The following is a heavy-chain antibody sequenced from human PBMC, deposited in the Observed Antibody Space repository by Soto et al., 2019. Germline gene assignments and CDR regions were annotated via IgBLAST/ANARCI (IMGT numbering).Heavy chain of an antibody. CDR3: ARRAVVSINHDAFDI. V-gene: IGHV1-69*13. Sequence: SVKVSCKASGASFSSHAISWVRQAPGQGLEWMGGIIPIFGTANYAQKFQGRVTITADESTSTAYMELSSLRSEDTAVYYCARRAVVSINHDAFDIWGQGTMVTVSS. D-gene: IGHD2-15*01. CDR2: IIPIFGTA. J-gene: IGHJ3*02. CDR1: GASFSSHA.